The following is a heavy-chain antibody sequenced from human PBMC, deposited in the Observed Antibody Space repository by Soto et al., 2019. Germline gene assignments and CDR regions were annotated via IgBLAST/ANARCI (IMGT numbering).Heavy chain of an antibody. Sequence: QVHLQESGPGLVKPSETLSLTCAVSGASIGSGDWWSWVRQPPGKGLEWIAEIFHDGNTNYSPSLKSRVTISVDKSQNQFSLNVYSVTAADTAVYYCARHEGWTGPDQWGQGTLVTVSS. D-gene: IGHD2-8*02. J-gene: IGHJ5*02. CDR2: IFHDGNT. CDR1: GASIGSGDW. CDR3: ARHEGWTGPDQ. V-gene: IGHV4-4*02.